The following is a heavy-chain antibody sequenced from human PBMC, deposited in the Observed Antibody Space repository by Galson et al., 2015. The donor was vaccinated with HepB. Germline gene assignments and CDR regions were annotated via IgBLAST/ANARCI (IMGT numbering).Heavy chain of an antibody. CDR2: IVVGSGNT. CDR1: GVTFTTSA. V-gene: IGHV1-58*01. D-gene: IGHD3-3*02. J-gene: IGHJ4*02. CDR3: AAGSRDNAYIFGFNY. Sequence: SVKVSCKASGVTFTTSALQWVRQARGQRLEWIGWIVVGSGNTNYAQKFQERVTITRDVSTSTAYMELSSLRSEDTAVYFCAAGSRDNAYIFGFNYWGQGTLVTVSS.